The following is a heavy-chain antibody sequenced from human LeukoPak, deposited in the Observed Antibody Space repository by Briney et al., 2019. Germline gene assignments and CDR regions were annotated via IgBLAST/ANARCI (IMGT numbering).Heavy chain of an antibody. CDR3: VRDGLNWNYDY. Sequence: ASVKVSCTTSGYTFSDYYIHWVRQAPGQGLEWMGWISPTNGVTEYAQKFQGRVAVTRDTSIRTAYMELSRLRSDDTAVYYCVRDGLNWNYDYWGQGTLVAVSS. CDR2: ISPTNGVT. D-gene: IGHD1-7*01. J-gene: IGHJ4*02. CDR1: GYTFSDYY. V-gene: IGHV1-2*02.